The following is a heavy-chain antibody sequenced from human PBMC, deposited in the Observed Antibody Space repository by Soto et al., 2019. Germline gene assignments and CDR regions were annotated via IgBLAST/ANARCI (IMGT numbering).Heavy chain of an antibody. J-gene: IGHJ4*02. Sequence: GASVKVSCQASGYTFISYAMHWVRQAPGQRLEWMGWINAGYGNTKSSQKFQDRVTSSRDTSASTAYMELTSLRSEDTAVYYCARDTGDGTFDFWGQGTLVTVSS. CDR3: ARDTGDGTFDF. D-gene: IGHD7-27*01. CDR1: GYTFISYA. CDR2: INAGYGNT. V-gene: IGHV1-3*01.